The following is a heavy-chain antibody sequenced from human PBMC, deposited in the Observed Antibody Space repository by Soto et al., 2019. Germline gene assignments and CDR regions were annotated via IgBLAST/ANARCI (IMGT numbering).Heavy chain of an antibody. Sequence: GGSLRLSCAASGFTFSSYAMSWVRQAPGKGLEWVSAISGSGGSTYYADSVKGRFTISRDNSKNTLYLQMNSLRAEDTAVYYCAKDPPYGDYADSNTNNWFDPWGQGTLVTVSS. CDR2: ISGSGGST. D-gene: IGHD4-17*01. V-gene: IGHV3-23*01. CDR3: AKDPPYGDYADSNTNNWFDP. CDR1: GFTFSSYA. J-gene: IGHJ5*02.